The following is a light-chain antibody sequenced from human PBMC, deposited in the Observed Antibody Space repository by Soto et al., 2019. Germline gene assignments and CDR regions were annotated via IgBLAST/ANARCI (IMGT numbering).Light chain of an antibody. CDR2: GAS. CDR1: QSVSSN. Sequence: EIVMTQSPATLSVSPGERATLSCRASQSVSSNLAWYQQKPGQAPRLLIYGASTRATGIPARFSGSGSGTEFTLTISSLQSEDFAVYYCQHYNNLSPLTFGGGTKVEIK. CDR3: QHYNNLSPLT. J-gene: IGKJ4*01. V-gene: IGKV3-15*01.